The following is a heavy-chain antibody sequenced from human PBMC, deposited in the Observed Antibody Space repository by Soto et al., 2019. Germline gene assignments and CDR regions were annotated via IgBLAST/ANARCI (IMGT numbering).Heavy chain of an antibody. J-gene: IGHJ1*01. CDR2: IIPIFGTA. V-gene: IGHV1-69*13. Sequence: AXVKVSCKASGGTFSSYAISWVRQAPGQGLEWMGGIIPIFGTANYAQKFQGRVTITADESTSTAYMELSSLRSEDTAVYYCARDPWELTKDKYFQHGGQGPLVXV. CDR1: GGTFSSYA. D-gene: IGHD1-26*01. CDR3: ARDPWELTKDKYFQH.